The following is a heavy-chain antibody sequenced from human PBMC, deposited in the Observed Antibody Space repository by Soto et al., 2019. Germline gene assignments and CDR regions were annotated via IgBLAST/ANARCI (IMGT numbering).Heavy chain of an antibody. V-gene: IGHV4-34*01. D-gene: IGHD6-25*01. CDR1: GGSFSGYY. J-gene: IGHJ5*02. Sequence: QVQLQQWGAGLLKPSETLSLTCAVYGGSFSGYYWSWIRQPPGKGLEWIGEINHSGSTNYNPSLKSRVTISVDTSKNQCSLKLSSVTAADTAVYYCATSGGGWFDPWGQGTLVTVSS. CDR3: ATSGGGWFDP. CDR2: INHSGST.